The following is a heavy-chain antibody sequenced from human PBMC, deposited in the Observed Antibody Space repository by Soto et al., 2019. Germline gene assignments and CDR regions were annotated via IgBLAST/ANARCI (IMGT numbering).Heavy chain of an antibody. J-gene: IGHJ5*02. D-gene: IGHD3-10*01. CDR2: IYHSGST. CDR3: ARGPMVRGVISRNNWFDP. V-gene: IGHV4-30-2*01. Sequence: SETLSLTCAVSGGSISSGGYSWSWIRQQPGKGLEWIGYIYHSGSTYYNPSLKSRVTISVDTSKNQFSLKLSSVTAADTAVYYCARGPMVRGVISRNNWFDPWGQGTLVTVSS. CDR1: GGSISSGGYS.